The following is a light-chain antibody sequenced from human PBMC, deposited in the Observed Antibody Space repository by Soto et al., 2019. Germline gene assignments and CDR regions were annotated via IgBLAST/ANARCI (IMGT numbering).Light chain of an antibody. Sequence: DIVMTQSPDSLAVSLGERATINCKSSQSILYNSNNKNYLAWHQQKPGQPPKLLIYWASTRESGVPDRFSGSGSETDFTLTISSLQADDVAVYYCQQYYNTPYTFGQGTKLEIK. J-gene: IGKJ2*01. V-gene: IGKV4-1*01. CDR1: QSILYNSNNKNY. CDR2: WAS. CDR3: QQYYNTPYT.